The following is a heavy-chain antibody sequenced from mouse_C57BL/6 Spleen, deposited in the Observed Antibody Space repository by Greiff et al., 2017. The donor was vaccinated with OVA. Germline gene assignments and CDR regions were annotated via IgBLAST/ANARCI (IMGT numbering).Heavy chain of an antibody. Sequence: EVQLQQSGPELVKPGASVKISCKASGYTFTDYYMNWVKQSHGKSLEWIGDINPNNGGTSYNQKFKGKATLTVDKSSSTAYMELRSLTSEDSAVYYCARDGTEVFDYWGQGTTLTVSS. CDR1: GYTFTDYY. CDR3: ARDGTEVFDY. D-gene: IGHD4-1*01. V-gene: IGHV1-26*01. J-gene: IGHJ2*01. CDR2: INPNNGGT.